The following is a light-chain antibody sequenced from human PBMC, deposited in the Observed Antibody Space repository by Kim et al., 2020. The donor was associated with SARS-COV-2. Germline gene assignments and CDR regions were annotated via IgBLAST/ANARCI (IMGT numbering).Light chain of an antibody. CDR3: QQYDRSPYT. V-gene: IGKV3-20*01. J-gene: IGKJ2*01. Sequence: EIVLTQSPGTLSLSPGERATLSCRASQSVASNHLAWFQQKPGQAPRLLIYGTSSRATGIPDRFSASESGTDFTLTISRLEPEDFAVYYCQQYDRSPYTFGKGTKLEIK. CDR2: GTS. CDR1: QSVASNH.